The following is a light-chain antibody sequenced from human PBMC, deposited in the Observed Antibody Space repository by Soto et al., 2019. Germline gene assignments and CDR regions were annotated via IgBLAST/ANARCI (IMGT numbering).Light chain of an antibody. V-gene: IGLV7-46*01. CDR3: LLSYNGPYV. Sequence: AVVTQEPSLTVSPGGTVTLTCGSSTGAVTNGHYPYWFQQKPGQAPRTLIYDTTNRHSWTPARFSGSLLGGKAALTLSGAQPEDGAEYYCLLSYNGPYVFGTGTKVTVL. CDR2: DTT. CDR1: TGAVTNGHY. J-gene: IGLJ1*01.